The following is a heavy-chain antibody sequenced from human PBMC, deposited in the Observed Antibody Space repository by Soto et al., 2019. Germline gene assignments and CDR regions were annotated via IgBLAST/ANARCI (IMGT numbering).Heavy chain of an antibody. CDR2: IIPIFGTT. D-gene: IGHD2-15*01. CDR3: AREGPFLGYCSGGSCYSEPQDGRFDP. Sequence: SVKVSCKASGGSFSSDAISWVRQAPGQGLEWVGGIIPIFGTTKYAQKFQGRVTIIADTSTSTAYMELRSLRSDDTAVYYCAREGPFLGYCSGGSCYSEPQDGRFDPWGQGTLVTVSS. J-gene: IGHJ5*02. V-gene: IGHV1-69*06. CDR1: GGSFSSDA.